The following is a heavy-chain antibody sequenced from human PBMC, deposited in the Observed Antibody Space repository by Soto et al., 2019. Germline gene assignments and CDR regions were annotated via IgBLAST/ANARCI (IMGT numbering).Heavy chain of an antibody. D-gene: IGHD2-15*01. V-gene: IGHV4-34*02. CDR2: IDHSGNT. J-gene: IGHJ4*02. CDR1: GGSFSGYY. Sequence: QVQLQQWGAGLLKPSETLSLTCAVYGGSFSGYYWSWIRQPPGKGLEWIGEIDHSGNTNYNPSLTSRVTISVDTSKNHFSLRLSSVTAADTAVYHCSRVRDPYRMGNYWGQGTLVTVSS. CDR3: SRVRDPYRMGNY.